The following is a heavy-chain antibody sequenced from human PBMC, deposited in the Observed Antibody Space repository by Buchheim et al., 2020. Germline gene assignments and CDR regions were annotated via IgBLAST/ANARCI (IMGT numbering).Heavy chain of an antibody. Sequence: QVQLVESGGGVVQPGRSLRLSCAASGFTFSSYAMHWVRQAPGKGLEWVAVISYDGSNKYYADSVKGRFTISRDNSKNTLYLQMNSLRAEDTAVYYCARDLVPGRDSGGLPPYGMDVWGQGTT. CDR3: ARDLVPGRDSGGLPPYGMDV. V-gene: IGHV3-30*04. J-gene: IGHJ6*02. CDR2: ISYDGSNK. CDR1: GFTFSSYA. D-gene: IGHD5-12*01.